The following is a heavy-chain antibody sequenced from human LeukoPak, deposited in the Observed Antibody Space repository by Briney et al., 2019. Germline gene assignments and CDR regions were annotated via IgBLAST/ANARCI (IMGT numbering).Heavy chain of an antibody. J-gene: IGHJ4*02. CDR2: ISYDGSNK. CDR1: GFTFSSYA. D-gene: IGHD6-13*01. CDR3: ARDPIAAAASFYPLD. V-gene: IGHV3-30-3*01. Sequence: PGGSLRLSCAASGFTFSSYAMHWVRQAPGKGLEWVAVISYDGSNKYYADSVKGRFTISRDNSKNTLYLQMNSLRAEDTAVYYCARDPIAAAASFYPLDWGQGTLVTVSS.